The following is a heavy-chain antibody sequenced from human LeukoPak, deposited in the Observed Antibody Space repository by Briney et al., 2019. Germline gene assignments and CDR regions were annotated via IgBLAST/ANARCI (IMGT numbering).Heavy chain of an antibody. CDR3: AKESGRYYGSGFCDY. V-gene: IGHV3-23*01. Sequence: PGGSLRLSCAASGFTFSSYAMSWVRQAPGKGLEWVSAISGSGGSTYYADSVKGRFTISRDNSKNTLYLQVNSLRAEDAAVYYFAKESGRYYGSGFCDYWGQGTLVTVSS. D-gene: IGHD3-10*01. CDR2: ISGSGGST. CDR1: GFTFSSYA. J-gene: IGHJ4*02.